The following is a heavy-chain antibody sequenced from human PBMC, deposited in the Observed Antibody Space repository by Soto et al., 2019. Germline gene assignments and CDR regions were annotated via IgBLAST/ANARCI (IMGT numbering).Heavy chain of an antibody. CDR1: GYSFTSYW. CDR3: ARQLISADPVAGTHY. V-gene: IGHV5-10-1*03. CDR2: IDPSDSYT. D-gene: IGHD6-19*01. Sequence: EVQLVQSGAEVKKPGESLRISCKGSGYSFTSYWISWVRQMPGKGLEWMGRIDPSDSYTNYSPSFQGHVTISADKSISTAYLQWSSLKASDTAMYYCARQLISADPVAGTHYWGQGTLVTVSS. J-gene: IGHJ4*02.